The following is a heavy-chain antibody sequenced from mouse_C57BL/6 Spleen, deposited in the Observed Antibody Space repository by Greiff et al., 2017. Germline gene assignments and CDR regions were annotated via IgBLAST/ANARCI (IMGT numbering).Heavy chain of an antibody. CDR2: IYPRSGNT. D-gene: IGHD4-1*01. CDR3: ARRLDWDEFAY. CDR1: GYTFTSYG. J-gene: IGHJ3*01. V-gene: IGHV1-81*01. Sequence: QVQLQQSGAELARPGASVKLSCKASGYTFTSYGISWVKQRTGQGLEWIGEIYPRSGNTYYNEKFKGKATLTADKSSSTAYMELRSLTSEDSAVYFCARRLDWDEFAYWGQGTLVTVSA.